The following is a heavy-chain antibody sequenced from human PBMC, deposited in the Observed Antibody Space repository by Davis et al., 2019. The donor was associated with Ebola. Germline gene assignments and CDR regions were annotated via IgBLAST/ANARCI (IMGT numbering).Heavy chain of an antibody. D-gene: IGHD3-10*01. Sequence: AAVPVSRLASRYTPTSSGISWVRQAPGQGLERRGWISAYTGNTNYAQKPQGRVTMTTDTSTSTAYMELSSLRSEDTAVYYCARYYFGSGTYTRAMDVWGQGTTVTVSS. CDR3: ARYYFGSGTYTRAMDV. CDR2: ISAYTGNT. CDR1: RYTPTSSG. J-gene: IGHJ6*02. V-gene: IGHV1-18*01.